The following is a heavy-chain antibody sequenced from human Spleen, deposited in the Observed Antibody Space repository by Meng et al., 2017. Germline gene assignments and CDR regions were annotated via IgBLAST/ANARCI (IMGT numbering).Heavy chain of an antibody. Sequence: ASVKVSCKASGGTFRSDGISWVRRAPGQGLEWMGRINPKSGDTHYAQRFQGRVTMTGDTSISTAYMELSGLRSDDTAMYYCARDEDISAAGKLFGDYWGQGTLVTVSS. V-gene: IGHV1-2*06. D-gene: IGHD6-13*01. CDR2: INPKSGDT. CDR3: ARDEDISAAGKLFGDY. CDR1: GGTFRSDG. J-gene: IGHJ4*02.